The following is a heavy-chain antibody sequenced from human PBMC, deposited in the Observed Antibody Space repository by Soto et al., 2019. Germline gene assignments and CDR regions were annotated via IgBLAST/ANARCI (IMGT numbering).Heavy chain of an antibody. CDR1: GFTFSSYG. CDR3: ARAGWDSSGSPLLSYYYGMDV. D-gene: IGHD6-19*01. J-gene: IGHJ6*02. Sequence: GGSLRLSCAASGFTFSSYGMHCVRQAPGKGLEGVAVIWYDGSKKYYADSVKGRFTISRDNSKNTLYLQVNSQRAEDTAVYYFARAGWDSSGSPLLSYYYGMDVWGQGTTVTVSS. CDR2: IWYDGSKK. V-gene: IGHV3-33*01.